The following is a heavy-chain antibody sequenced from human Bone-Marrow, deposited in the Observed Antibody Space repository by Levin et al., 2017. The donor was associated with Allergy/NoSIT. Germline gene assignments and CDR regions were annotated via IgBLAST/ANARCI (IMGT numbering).Heavy chain of an antibody. CDR2: INLADSDT. CDR1: GYSFTNDW. D-gene: IGHD2-8*02. Sequence: KVSCKGSGYSFTNDWIGWVRQMPGKGLEWMGIINLADSDTRYSPPFEGQVIISADKSINTAYLQWRSLKASDTAMYYCARQLVTPPYCYYYMDVWGQGTTVTVSS. V-gene: IGHV5-51*01. J-gene: IGHJ6*03. CDR3: ARQLVTPPYCYYYMDV.